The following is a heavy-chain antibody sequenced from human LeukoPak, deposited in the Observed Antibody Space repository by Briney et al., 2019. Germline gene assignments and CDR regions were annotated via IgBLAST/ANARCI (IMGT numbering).Heavy chain of an antibody. D-gene: IGHD2-15*01. CDR2: IVGDGYKA. V-gene: IGHV3-23*01. J-gene: IGHJ5*02. CDR3: AKDIVFLFGDP. CDR1: GFTFGSYA. Sequence: GGSLRLSCAASGFTFGSYAMNWVRQVPGKGLEWVATIVGDGYKAYYADSVEGRFAISRDNSQNMLYLQMNSLRAEDTSIYYCAKDIVFLFGDPRGQGALVTVSS.